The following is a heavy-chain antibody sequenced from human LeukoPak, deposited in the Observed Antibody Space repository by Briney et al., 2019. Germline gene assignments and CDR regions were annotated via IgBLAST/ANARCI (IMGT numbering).Heavy chain of an antibody. CDR1: GYSFSSYW. Sequence: GASLQISCKGSGYSFSSYWISWVRQLPGKGLGWMGRIDPGDSFTKYRPSLEGRVTISADKSLSTVYLQWSSLKASDTAIYYCARDGGGVSSWVSHWGQGTLVTVSS. V-gene: IGHV5-10-1*01. CDR3: ARDGGGVSSWVSH. J-gene: IGHJ4*02. CDR2: IDPGDSFT. D-gene: IGHD2-8*02.